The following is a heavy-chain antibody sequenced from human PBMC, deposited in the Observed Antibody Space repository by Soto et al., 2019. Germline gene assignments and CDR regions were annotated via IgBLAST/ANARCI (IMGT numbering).Heavy chain of an antibody. CDR2: ISYDGSNK. V-gene: IGHV3-30*18. Sequence: QVQLVESGGGVVQPGRSLRPSCAASGFTFSSYGMHWVRQAPGKGLEWVAVISYDGSNKYYADSVKGRFTISRDNSKNTLYLQMNSLRAEDTAVYYCAKVLSRITGTTWGQGTLVTVSS. D-gene: IGHD1-7*01. CDR1: GFTFSSYG. J-gene: IGHJ4*02. CDR3: AKVLSRITGTT.